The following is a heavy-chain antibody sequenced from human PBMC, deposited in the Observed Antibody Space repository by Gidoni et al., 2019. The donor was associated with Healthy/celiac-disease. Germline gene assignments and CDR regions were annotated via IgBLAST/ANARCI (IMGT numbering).Heavy chain of an antibody. D-gene: IGHD2-2*02. V-gene: IGHV4-30-2*01. CDR3: ARDVRDCSSTSCYTGLWFDP. CDR2: IYPSGST. Sequence: QLQLQESGSGLVKPSQTLSLTCAVSGGSISSGGYSWGWIRQQPGKGLEWLGYIYPSGSTYYNPSLKSRVTISVDRSKNQFSLKLSSVTAADTAVYYCARDVRDCSSTSCYTGLWFDPWGQGTLVTVSS. CDR1: GGSISSGGYS. J-gene: IGHJ5*02.